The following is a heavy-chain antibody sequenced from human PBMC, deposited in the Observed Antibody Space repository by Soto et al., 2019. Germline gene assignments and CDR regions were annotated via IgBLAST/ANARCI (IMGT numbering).Heavy chain of an antibody. J-gene: IGHJ6*02. CDR1: GFTFSSYW. CDR2: IKQDGSEK. Sequence: HPGGSLRLSCAASGFTFSSYWMSWVRQAPGKGLEWVANIKQDGSEKYYVDSVKGRFTISRDNAKNSLYLQMNSLRAEDTAVYYCARNLDYDILTGYYYYYYGMDVWGQGTTVTVSS. V-gene: IGHV3-7*01. CDR3: ARNLDYDILTGYYYYYYGMDV. D-gene: IGHD3-9*01.